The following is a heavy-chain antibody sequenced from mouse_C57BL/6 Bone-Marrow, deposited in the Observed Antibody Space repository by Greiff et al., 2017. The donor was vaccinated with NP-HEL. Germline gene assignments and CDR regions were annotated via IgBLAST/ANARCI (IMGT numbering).Heavy chain of an antibody. CDR1: GYTFTSYW. J-gene: IGHJ2*01. V-gene: IGHV1-69*01. Sequence: VKLQQPGAELVMPGASVKLSCKAPGYTFTSYWMHWVKQRPGQGLEWIGEIDPSDSYTNYNQKFKGKSTLTVDKSSSTAYMQLSSLTSEDSAVYYCARLGGSPTGTDFDYWGQGTTLTVSS. CDR3: ARLGGSPTGTDFDY. CDR2: IDPSDSYT. D-gene: IGHD4-1*02.